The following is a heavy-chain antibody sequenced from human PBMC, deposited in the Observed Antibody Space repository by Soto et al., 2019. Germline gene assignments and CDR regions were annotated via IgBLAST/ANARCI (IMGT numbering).Heavy chain of an antibody. CDR3: TRSYYLADAFDV. J-gene: IGHJ3*01. CDR1: GFRFSDYG. D-gene: IGHD3-16*01. V-gene: IGHV1-18*01. CDR2: ISAFNGNT. Sequence: ASVKVSCKASGFRFSDYGFNWLRQAPGQGLEWMGWISAFNGNTETAQGLQDRVTMTTDSSTTTAHMDLTNLTTDDTAIYYCTRSYYLADAFDVWGQGTMVTVSS.